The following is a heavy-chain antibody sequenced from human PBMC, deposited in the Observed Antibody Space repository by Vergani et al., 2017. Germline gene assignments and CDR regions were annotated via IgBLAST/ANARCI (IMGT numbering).Heavy chain of an antibody. D-gene: IGHD3-22*01. Sequence: QVQLQESGPGLVKPSQTLSLTCSVSGDSISSGVYYWNWLRPHPGKGLEWIGYNSSTGSTHHNPSLRRRINMSVDTSTNQFSLKLNSVTAADTAMYYCARMGGYDEGDAFRIGYFDSWGPGILVTVSS. V-gene: IGHV4-31*03. CDR2: NSSTGST. CDR3: ARMGGYDEGDAFRIGYFDS. CDR1: GDSISSGVYY. J-gene: IGHJ4*02.